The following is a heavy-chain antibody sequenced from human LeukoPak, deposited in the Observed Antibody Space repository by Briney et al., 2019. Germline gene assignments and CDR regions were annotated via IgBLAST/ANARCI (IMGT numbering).Heavy chain of an antibody. CDR3: AARRRANDY. CDR2: IYHSGST. J-gene: IGHJ4*02. D-gene: IGHD1-26*01. V-gene: IGHV4-30-2*01. Sequence: PSQTLSLTCAVSGGSISSGGYSWSWIRQPPGKGLEWIGYIYHSGSTYYNPSLKSRLTISVDRSKNQFSLKLSSVTAADTAVYYCAARRRANDYWGQGTLVTVSS. CDR1: GGSISSGGYS.